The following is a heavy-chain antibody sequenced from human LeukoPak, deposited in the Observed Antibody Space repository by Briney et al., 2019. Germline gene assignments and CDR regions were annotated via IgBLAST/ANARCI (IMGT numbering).Heavy chain of an antibody. V-gene: IGHV1-8*01. CDR2: MNPNSGNT. J-gene: IGHJ4*02. CDR1: GYTFTSYD. CDR3: ARGPPNWGFDY. Sequence: GPVKVSCKASGYTFTSYDINWVRQATGQQLEWMGWMNPNSGNTGYAQKFQGRVTMTRNTSISTAYKELSSLRSEDTAVYYCARGPPNWGFDYWGQGTLVTVSS. D-gene: IGHD7-27*01.